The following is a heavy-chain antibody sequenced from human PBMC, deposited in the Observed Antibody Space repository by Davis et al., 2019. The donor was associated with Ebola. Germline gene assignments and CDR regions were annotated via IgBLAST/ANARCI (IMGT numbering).Heavy chain of an antibody. CDR1: GYTFTDYY. J-gene: IGHJ4*02. D-gene: IGHD1-14*01. CDR2: INPNSGGT. CDR3: ARNYRDF. Sequence: ASVKVSCKASGYTFTDYYIHWVRQASGQGLEWMGQINPNSGGTKYAQKFQGRVTMTRDTSISTAFMEVSGLRSDDTAVFYCARNYRDFWGQGTLVTVSS. V-gene: IGHV1-2*06.